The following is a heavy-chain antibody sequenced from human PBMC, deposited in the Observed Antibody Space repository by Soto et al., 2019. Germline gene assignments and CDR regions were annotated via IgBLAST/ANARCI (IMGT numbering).Heavy chain of an antibody. V-gene: IGHV4-61*01. CDR3: ARKENYDFWSGYYDV. J-gene: IGHJ6*02. Sequence: SETLSLTCTVSGGSVSSGSYYWSWIRQPPGKGLEWIGYIYYSGSTNYNPSLKSRVTISVDTSKNQFSLKLSSVTAADTAVYYCARKENYDFWSGYYDVWGQGTTVTVSS. CDR2: IYYSGST. CDR1: GGSVSSGSYY. D-gene: IGHD3-3*01.